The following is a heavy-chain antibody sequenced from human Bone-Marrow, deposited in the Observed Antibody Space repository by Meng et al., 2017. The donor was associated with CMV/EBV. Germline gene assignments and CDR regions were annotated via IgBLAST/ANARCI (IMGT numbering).Heavy chain of an antibody. CDR1: GYRFAGHR. Sequence: GYRFAGHRRGGVRQRPVKGLEWMGIISPGDSRTRYSQSFQGHVTFSVDKSISTAYLQWNSLEASDTAMYYCARPAGAGDYDPYFDYWGQGTVVTVSS. V-gene: IGHV5-51*01. J-gene: IGHJ4*02. CDR2: ISPGDSRT. CDR3: ARPAGAGDYDPYFDY. D-gene: IGHD4-17*01.